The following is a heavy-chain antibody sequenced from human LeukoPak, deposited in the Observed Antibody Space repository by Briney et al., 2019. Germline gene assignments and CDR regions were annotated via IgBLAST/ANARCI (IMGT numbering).Heavy chain of an antibody. CDR1: GFTFSSYD. J-gene: IGHJ4*02. Sequence: GGSLRLSCAASGFTFSSYDMHWVRQATGKGLEWVSAIGTAGDTYYPGSVKGRFTISRENAKNSLYLQMNSLRAGDTAVYYCARGCRSGRYHSVEYGCQGTLVIVSS. CDR3: ARGCRSGRYHSVEY. V-gene: IGHV3-13*01. CDR2: IGTAGDT. D-gene: IGHD2-15*01.